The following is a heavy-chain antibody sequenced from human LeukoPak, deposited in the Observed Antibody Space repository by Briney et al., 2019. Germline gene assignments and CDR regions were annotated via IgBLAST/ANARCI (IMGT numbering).Heavy chain of an antibody. V-gene: IGHV3-21*01. CDR1: GFTSSSYS. CDR2: ISSSSSYI. D-gene: IGHD1-26*01. J-gene: IGHJ3*02. Sequence: GGSLRLSCAASGFTSSSYSMNWVRQAPGKGLEWVSSISSSSSYIYYADSVKGRFTISRDNAKNSLYLQMNSLRAEDTAVYYCARAGGELEEYDAFDIWGQGTMVPVSS. CDR3: ARAGGELEEYDAFDI.